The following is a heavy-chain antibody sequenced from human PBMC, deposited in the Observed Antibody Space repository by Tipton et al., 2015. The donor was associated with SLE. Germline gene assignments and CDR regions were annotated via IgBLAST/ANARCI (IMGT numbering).Heavy chain of an antibody. D-gene: IGHD6-13*01. V-gene: IGHV4-38-2*01. CDR2: IYHSGST. J-gene: IGHJ4*02. Sequence: TLSLTCGVFGYTISSGFYCGWIRQPPGKGLVWIGLIYHSGSTYYNPSLKTRVSISIDTSLNQFSLKLSSVTAADTAVYYCARDKSSSSFAYWGQGTLVTVSS. CDR3: ARDKSSSSFAY. CDR1: GYTISSGFY.